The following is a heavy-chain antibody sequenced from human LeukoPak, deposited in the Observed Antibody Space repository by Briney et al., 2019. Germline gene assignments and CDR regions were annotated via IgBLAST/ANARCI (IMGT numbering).Heavy chain of an antibody. CDR3: ARDGFRSVVVPAAMGYYFDY. CDR2: IWYDGSNK. CDR1: GFTFSSYG. Sequence: GRSLRLSCAASGFTFSSYGMHWVRQAPGKGLEWVAVIWYDGSNKYYADSVKGRFTISRDNSKNTLYLQVNSLRAEDTAVYYCARDGFRSVVVPAAMGYYFDYWGQGTLVTVSS. J-gene: IGHJ4*02. V-gene: IGHV3-33*01. D-gene: IGHD2-2*01.